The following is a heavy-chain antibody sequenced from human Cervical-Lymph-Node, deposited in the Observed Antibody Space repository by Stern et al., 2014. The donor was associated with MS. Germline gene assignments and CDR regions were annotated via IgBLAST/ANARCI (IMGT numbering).Heavy chain of an antibody. J-gene: IGHJ4*02. CDR3: ARHVQGFDY. Sequence: EVQLVESGAEVKKPGESLKISCKLSGYSFTIYYIAWVRQMPGKGLEWMGVIYPYDSDHSSSPSCQCQVTISAAMSITTAVLQWSSLRDSDTAMYYCARHVQGFDYWGQGTLVTVSS. V-gene: IGHV5-51*01. CDR2: IYPYDSDH. CDR1: GYSFTIYY.